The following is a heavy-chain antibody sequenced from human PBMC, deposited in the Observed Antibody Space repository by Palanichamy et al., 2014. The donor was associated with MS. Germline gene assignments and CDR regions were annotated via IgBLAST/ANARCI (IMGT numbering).Heavy chain of an antibody. D-gene: IGHD4-17*01. CDR3: ARTTVTHPNWFDP. CDR2: IYYSGST. J-gene: IGHJ5*02. CDR1: GGSISSYY. V-gene: IGHV4-59*08. Sequence: QVQLQESGPGLVKPSETLSLTCTVSGGSISSYYWSWIRQPPGKGLEWIGYIYYSGSTNYNPSLKSRVTISVDTSKNQFSLKLSSVTAADTAVYYCARTTVTHPNWFDPWGQGTLVTVSS.